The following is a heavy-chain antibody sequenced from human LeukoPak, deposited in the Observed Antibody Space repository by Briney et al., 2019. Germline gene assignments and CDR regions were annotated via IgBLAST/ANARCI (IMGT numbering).Heavy chain of an antibody. J-gene: IGHJ4*02. Sequence: GGSLRLSCAASGFTFSSYWMHWVRQAPGKGLVWVSRINTDGSSTNYADSVKGRFTNSRDNAKNSLYLQMNSLTAEDTAVYYCARGSYCSSTSCRYFEDWGQGTLVTVSS. V-gene: IGHV3-74*01. CDR3: ARGSYCSSTSCRYFED. CDR1: GFTFSSYW. D-gene: IGHD2-2*01. CDR2: INTDGSST.